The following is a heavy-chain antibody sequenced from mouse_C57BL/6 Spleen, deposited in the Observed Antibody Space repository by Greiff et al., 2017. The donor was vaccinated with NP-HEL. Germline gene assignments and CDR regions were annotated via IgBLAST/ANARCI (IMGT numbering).Heavy chain of an antibody. Sequence: VQLQQSGPELVKPGASVKISCKASGYSFTSYYIHWVKQRPGQGLEWIGWIYPGSGNTKYNEKFKGKATLTADTSSSTAYMQLSSLTSDDSAVYYCARANSNFYYFDYWGQGTTLTVSS. V-gene: IGHV1-66*01. D-gene: IGHD2-5*01. CDR3: ARANSNFYYFDY. J-gene: IGHJ2*01. CDR1: GYSFTSYY. CDR2: IYPGSGNT.